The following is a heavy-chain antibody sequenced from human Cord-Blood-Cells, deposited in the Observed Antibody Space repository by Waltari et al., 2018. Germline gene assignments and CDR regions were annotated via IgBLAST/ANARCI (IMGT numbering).Heavy chain of an antibody. D-gene: IGHD1-26*01. Sequence: EVQLVESGGGLVQPGGSLRLSCAASGFTFSSYAMSWVHQAPGKGLEWVSAISGSGGNTYYADSVKGRFTISRDNSKNTLYLQMNSLRAEDTAVYYCAKLGGVGATFLDAFDIWGQGTMVTVSS. CDR1: GFTFSSYA. CDR3: AKLGGVGATFLDAFDI. V-gene: IGHV3-23*04. CDR2: ISGSGGNT. J-gene: IGHJ3*02.